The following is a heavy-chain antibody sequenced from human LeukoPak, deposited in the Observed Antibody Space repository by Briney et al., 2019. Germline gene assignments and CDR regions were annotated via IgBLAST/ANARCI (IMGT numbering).Heavy chain of an antibody. D-gene: IGHD6-6*01. CDR3: ARNRQGSNSYFDY. J-gene: IGHJ4*02. CDR1: GGTFNTYT. V-gene: IGHV1-69*02. Sequence: SVKVSCKASGGTFNTYTLSWVRQAPGQGLEWMGSVIPILGVANYAQKFQGRVSITADKSTSTAFMELSSLGSEDTAVYYCARNRQGSNSYFDYWGQGTLVTVSS. CDR2: VIPILGVA.